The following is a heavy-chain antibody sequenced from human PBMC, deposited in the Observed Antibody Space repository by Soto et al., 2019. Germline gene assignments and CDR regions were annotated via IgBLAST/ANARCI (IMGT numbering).Heavy chain of an antibody. CDR2: ISGSSNTK. V-gene: IGHV3-48*02. D-gene: IGHD4-17*01. CDR1: GFAFSSDS. CDR3: TRVSYGGNLGY. J-gene: IGHJ4*02. Sequence: EVQLVESGGGLVQPGGSLRLSCAAAGFAFSSDSMNWVRQAPGKGLQWLSFISGSSNTKYYAASVKGRFTVSRDNSKSSLYLQMNSLRDEDTAVYYCTRVSYGGNLGYWGQGTLVTVSS.